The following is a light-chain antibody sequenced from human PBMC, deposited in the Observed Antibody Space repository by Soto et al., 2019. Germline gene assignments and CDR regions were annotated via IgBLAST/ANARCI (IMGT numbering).Light chain of an antibody. Sequence: SVLTQPPSASGTPGQRVTISCTGNSSNIGSNAVNWYQHLPGTAPKLLIYSNYQRPSGVPDRFSGSKSGTSASLAISGLQSGAGADYYCATWDDSLNGYVFGTGSKVTVL. CDR2: SNY. CDR3: ATWDDSLNGYV. J-gene: IGLJ1*01. V-gene: IGLV1-44*01. CDR1: SSNIGSNA.